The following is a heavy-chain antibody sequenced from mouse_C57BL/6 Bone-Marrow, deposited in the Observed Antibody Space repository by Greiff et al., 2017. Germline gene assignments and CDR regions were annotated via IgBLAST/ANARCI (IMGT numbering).Heavy chain of an antibody. CDR2: IHPSDSDT. D-gene: IGHD2-4*01. Sequence: QVQLQQPGAELVKPGASVKVSCKASGYTFTSYWMHWVKQRPGQGLEWIGRIHPSDSDTSYNQKFKGKATLTVDQSSSTAYMQLNSLTSEDSAVYYCARGYDYDYAMDYWGQGTSVTVSS. V-gene: IGHV1-74*01. J-gene: IGHJ4*01. CDR1: GYTFTSYW. CDR3: ARGYDYDYAMDY.